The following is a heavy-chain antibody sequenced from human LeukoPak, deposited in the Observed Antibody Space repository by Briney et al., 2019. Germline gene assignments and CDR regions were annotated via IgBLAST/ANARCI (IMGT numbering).Heavy chain of an antibody. D-gene: IGHD6-19*01. Sequence: GGSLRLSCAASGFTFSTYSMTWVRQAPGKGLEWVSSISSSSDYIYYADSVKGRFTISRDNAKNSLYLQMNSLRADDTAVYYCERGKSVVGTDIAYWGQGTLVTVSS. CDR2: ISSSSDYI. CDR1: GFTFSTYS. CDR3: ERGKSVVGTDIAY. V-gene: IGHV3-21*03. J-gene: IGHJ4*02.